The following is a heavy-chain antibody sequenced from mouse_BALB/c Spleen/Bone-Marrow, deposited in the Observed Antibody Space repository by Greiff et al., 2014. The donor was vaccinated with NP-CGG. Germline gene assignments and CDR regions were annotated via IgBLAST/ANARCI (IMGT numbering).Heavy chain of an antibody. CDR1: GFNIKDTY. V-gene: IGHV14-3*02. CDR3: ASYYYGSGRFAY. J-gene: IGHJ3*01. D-gene: IGHD1-1*01. CDR2: IDPANGNT. Sequence: EVQLQQSGAELVKPGASVKLSCTASGFNIKDTYMHWVKQRPEQGLEWIGRIDPANGNTKYDPKFQGKATITADTSSNTAYLQLSSLTSEDTAVYYCASYYYGSGRFAYWGQGTLVTVSA.